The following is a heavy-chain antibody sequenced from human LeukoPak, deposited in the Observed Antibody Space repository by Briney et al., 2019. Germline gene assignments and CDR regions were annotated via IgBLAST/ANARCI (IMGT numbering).Heavy chain of an antibody. J-gene: IGHJ4*02. Sequence: SETLSLTCTVSGGSISSSSYYWGWIRQPPGKGLEWIGRIYYSGSTYYNPSLKSRATISVDTSKYQFSLKLSSVTAADTAVYCCARPYDSSLYYFDYWGQGTLVTVSS. CDR2: IYYSGST. CDR1: GGSISSSSYY. CDR3: ARPYDSSLYYFDY. D-gene: IGHD3-22*01. V-gene: IGHV4-39*01.